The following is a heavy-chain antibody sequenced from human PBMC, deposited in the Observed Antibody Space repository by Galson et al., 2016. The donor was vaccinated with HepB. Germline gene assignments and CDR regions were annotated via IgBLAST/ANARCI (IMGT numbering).Heavy chain of an antibody. CDR3: ARGLRGSTGFDEHLDP. V-gene: IGHV4-59*01. D-gene: IGHD5-12*01. J-gene: IGHJ5*02. Sequence: ETLSLTCSVSGGSLSTSYWNWIRQPLGKGLEWIGYIYYSGSTVYNPSLGSRVRISLDAPMSQFSLELSSVTAADTALYYCARGLRGSTGFDEHLDPWGQGVLVIVSS. CDR2: IYYSGST. CDR1: GGSLSTSY.